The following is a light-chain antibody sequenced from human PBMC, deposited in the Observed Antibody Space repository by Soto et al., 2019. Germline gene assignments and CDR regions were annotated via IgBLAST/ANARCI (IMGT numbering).Light chain of an antibody. CDR1: SSDVGGYNY. J-gene: IGLJ2*01. Sequence: QSVLTQPASVSGSPGQSITISCTGTSSDVGGYNYVSWYQQHPGKAPKLMIYEVSNRPSGVSNRFSGSKSGNTASLTISGLQAEDEADYYCSSYTSSSTLVVFGGGTTLTGL. CDR3: SSYTSSSTLVV. V-gene: IGLV2-14*01. CDR2: EVS.